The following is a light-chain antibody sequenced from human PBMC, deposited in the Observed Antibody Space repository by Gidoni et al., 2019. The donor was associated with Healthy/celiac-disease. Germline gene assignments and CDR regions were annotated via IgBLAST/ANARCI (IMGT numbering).Light chain of an antibody. J-gene: IGKJ5*01. Sequence: DIQMTQSPSSLSASVGDRVTITCRASKSISSYLNWYQQKPGKAPKLLIYAASSLQSGVPSSFSGSGSGTDFTLTISSLQPEDFATYYCQQSYSTPRITFGQGTRLEIK. CDR1: KSISSY. CDR3: QQSYSTPRIT. V-gene: IGKV1-39*01. CDR2: AAS.